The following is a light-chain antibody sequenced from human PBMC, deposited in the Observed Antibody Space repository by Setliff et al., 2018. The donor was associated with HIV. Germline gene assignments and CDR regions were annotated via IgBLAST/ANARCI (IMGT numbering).Light chain of an antibody. J-gene: IGKJ4*01. V-gene: IGKV3-15*01. CDR3: QQYNNWPPVT. Sequence: EIVMTQSPATLSVSPGEGATLSCRASQSVRSNLAWYQQKPGQAPRLLIYTASTRATGIPARFSGSGSGTEFTLTLSSLQSEDFAVYYCQQYNNWPPVTFGGGTKVDIK. CDR2: TAS. CDR1: QSVRSN.